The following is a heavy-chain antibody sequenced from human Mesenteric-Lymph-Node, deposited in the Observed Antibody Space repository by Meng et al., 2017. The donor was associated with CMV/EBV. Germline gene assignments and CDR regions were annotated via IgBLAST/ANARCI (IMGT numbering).Heavy chain of an antibody. D-gene: IGHD5-12*01. J-gene: IGHJ4*02. Sequence: CKASGYTFTSYDINWVRQATGQGLWWMGWMNPNSGNTGYAQKFQGRVTMTRNTSISTAYMELSSLRSEDTAVYYCARGMVATGLARYWGQGTLVTVSS. V-gene: IGHV1-8*01. CDR3: ARGMVATGLARY. CDR1: GYTFTSYD. CDR2: MNPNSGNT.